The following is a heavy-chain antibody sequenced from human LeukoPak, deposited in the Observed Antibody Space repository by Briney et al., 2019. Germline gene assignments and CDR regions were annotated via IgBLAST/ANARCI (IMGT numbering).Heavy chain of an antibody. CDR3: ARGGKSIAARPQYYYGMDV. J-gene: IGHJ6*02. Sequence: DPSETLSLTCAVYGVSFSGYYWSWIRQPPGKGLEWIGEINHSGSTNDNPSLKSRVTISVDKSKNQFSLKLSSVPAAATAVYYCARGGKSIAARPQYYYGMDVWGQGTTVTVSS. D-gene: IGHD6-6*01. CDR2: INHSGST. V-gene: IGHV4-34*01. CDR1: GVSFSGYY.